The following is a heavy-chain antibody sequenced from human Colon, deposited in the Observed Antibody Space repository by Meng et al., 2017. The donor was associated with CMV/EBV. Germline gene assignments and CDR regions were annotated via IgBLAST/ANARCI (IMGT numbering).Heavy chain of an antibody. CDR1: GFTFSSDA. J-gene: IGHJ4*02. V-gene: IGHV3-30-3*01. Sequence: GESLKISCAASGFTFSSDAMHWVRQAPGKGLEWVAMISYDGSNNYYAESVKGRFTISRDNAKNSLYLQMNSLRAEDTAVYYCARDRSEAIDYWGQGTLVTVSS. CDR2: ISYDGSNN. CDR3: ARDRSEAIDY.